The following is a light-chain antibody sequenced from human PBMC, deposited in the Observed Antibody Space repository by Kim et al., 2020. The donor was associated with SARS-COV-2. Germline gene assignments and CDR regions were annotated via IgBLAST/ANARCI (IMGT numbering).Light chain of an antibody. CDR2: EVT. J-gene: IGLJ3*02. V-gene: IGLV2-23*02. Sequence: GQSITISCTGTSSSLGSYSLVSWYHQHPGQPPRLIIYEVTKRPSGLSNRFSGSKSGNTASLTISSLQAEDEADYYCCSYSGHNTWVFGGGTKLTVL. CDR1: SSSLGSYSL. CDR3: CSYSGHNTWV.